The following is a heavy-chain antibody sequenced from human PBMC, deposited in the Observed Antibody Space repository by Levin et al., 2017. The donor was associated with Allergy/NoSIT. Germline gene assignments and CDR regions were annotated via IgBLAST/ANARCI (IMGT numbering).Heavy chain of an antibody. CDR2: IYPGDSDT. V-gene: IGHV5-51*01. D-gene: IGHD4-17*01. CDR3: ARRATSSYGDFDY. Sequence: GASVKVSCKGSGYSFTNYWIGWVRQMPGKGLEWMGIIYPGDSDTRYSPSFQGQVTISADKSISTAYLQWSSLKASDTAMYYCARRATSSYGDFDYWGQGTLVTVSS. CDR1: GYSFTNYW. J-gene: IGHJ4*02.